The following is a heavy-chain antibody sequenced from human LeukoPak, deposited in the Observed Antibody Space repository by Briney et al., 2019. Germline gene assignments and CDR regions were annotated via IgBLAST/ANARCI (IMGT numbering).Heavy chain of an antibody. V-gene: IGHV3-11*01. CDR1: GFSFSGYY. Sequence: GGSLRLSCEVSGFSFSGYYMNWLRQAPGKGLELISDISSSGTTIKYADSVKGRFTTSRDNAKNSLYLQMNSLRAEDSAVYYCAIGSSAWYYFDNWGQGTLVTVSS. D-gene: IGHD6-19*01. CDR3: AIGSSAWYYFDN. CDR2: ISSSGTTI. J-gene: IGHJ4*02.